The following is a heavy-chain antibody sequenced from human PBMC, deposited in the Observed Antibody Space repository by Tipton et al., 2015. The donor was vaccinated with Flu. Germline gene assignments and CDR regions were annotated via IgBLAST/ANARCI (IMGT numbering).Heavy chain of an antibody. CDR1: GGSISSYY. V-gene: IGHV4-59*01. CDR2: IYYSGST. CDR3: ARFGRRYQNDAFDI. J-gene: IGHJ3*02. Sequence: LRLSCTVSGGSISSYYWSWIRQPPGKGLEWIGDIYYSGSTNYNPSLKSRVTISVDTSKNQFSLKLSSVTAADTAVYYCARFGRRYQNDAFDIWGQGTMVTVSS. D-gene: IGHD2-2*01.